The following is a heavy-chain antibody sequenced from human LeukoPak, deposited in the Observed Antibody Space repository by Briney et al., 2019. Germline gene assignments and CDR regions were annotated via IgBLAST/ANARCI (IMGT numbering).Heavy chain of an antibody. CDR1: GDSISNYC. J-gene: IGHJ6*02. V-gene: IGHV4-59*01. Sequence: SETLSLTCTVSGDSISNYCWTWIRQPPGKGLEWIGYIYSSGSTNYNPSLKSRVTMSVDTSTNQFSLRLTSVTAADTAVYYCARVVAARPDYYGMDVWGQGTTVTVSS. CDR3: ARVVAARPDYYGMDV. D-gene: IGHD6-25*01. CDR2: IYSSGST.